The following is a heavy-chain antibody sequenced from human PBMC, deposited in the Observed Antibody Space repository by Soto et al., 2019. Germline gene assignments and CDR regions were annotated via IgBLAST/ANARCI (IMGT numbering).Heavy chain of an antibody. CDR3: ARTQYSYDAFDI. CDR2: ISTTSRTV. Sequence: EVQLVESGGGLVLPGGSLRLSCAASGFSFTSYSMNWVRQAPGKRLEWIAFISTTSRTVYYADSVKGRFTISRDNGMTSLFLQMDSLRDEDTAVYYCARTQYSYDAFDIWGLGTRVTVSS. V-gene: IGHV3-48*02. CDR1: GFSFTSYS. D-gene: IGHD5-18*01. J-gene: IGHJ3*02.